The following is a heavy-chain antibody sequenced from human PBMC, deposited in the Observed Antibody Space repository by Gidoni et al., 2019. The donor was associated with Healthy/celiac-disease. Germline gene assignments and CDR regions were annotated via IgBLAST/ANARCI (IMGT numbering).Heavy chain of an antibody. Sequence: EVQLVESGGGLVQPGGSLRLSCAASGFTVSSNYMSWGRQAPGKGLEWVSVIYSGGSTYYADSVKGRFTISRHNSKNTLYLQMNSLRAEDTAVYYCARETSSGWFDYWGQGTLVTVSS. CDR1: GFTVSSNY. CDR3: ARETSSGWFDY. CDR2: IYSGGST. D-gene: IGHD6-19*01. J-gene: IGHJ4*02. V-gene: IGHV3-53*04.